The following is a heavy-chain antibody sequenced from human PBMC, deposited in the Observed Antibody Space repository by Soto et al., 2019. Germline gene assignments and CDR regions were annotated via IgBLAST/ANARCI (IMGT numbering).Heavy chain of an antibody. CDR1: GFTFSDYY. CDR2: ISSSGSTI. Sequence: GGSLRLSCAASGFTFSDYYMSWIRQAPGKGLEWVSYISSSGSTIYYADSVKGRFTISRDNAKNSLYLQMNSLRAEDTAAYYCASRRDTAMVNLDAFDIWGQRTMVTVSS. J-gene: IGHJ3*02. V-gene: IGHV3-11*01. CDR3: ASRRDTAMVNLDAFDI. D-gene: IGHD5-18*01.